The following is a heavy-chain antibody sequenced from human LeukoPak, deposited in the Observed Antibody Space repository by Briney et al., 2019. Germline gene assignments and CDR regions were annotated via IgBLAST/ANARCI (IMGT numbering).Heavy chain of an antibody. D-gene: IGHD3-9*01. Sequence: GESLKISCKDSGYSYTTYWIGLVRQMPGKGLEWIGIINPGDSDTKYSPSLHGQVTMSADKSISTAYLQWSSLKASDTAMYYCARLPYYDISTGYSYFVYWGQGTLVTVSS. CDR1: GYSYTTYW. V-gene: IGHV5-51*01. CDR2: INPGDSDT. J-gene: IGHJ4*02. CDR3: ARLPYYDISTGYSYFVY.